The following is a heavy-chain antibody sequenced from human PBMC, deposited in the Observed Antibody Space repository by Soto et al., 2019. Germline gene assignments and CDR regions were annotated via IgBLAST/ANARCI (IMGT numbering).Heavy chain of an antibody. D-gene: IGHD1-26*01. Sequence: PGGSLRLSCSASGFNFDDYYLNWIRQAPGKGLEWVAYMSNAGRTIFYGDSVKGRFTISRDNAKNSVFLEMKNLEVGDTALYYCARGVSRSFSFYYIAVWGPGTTVTVSS. CDR2: MSNAGRTI. CDR3: ARGVSRSFSFYYIAV. V-gene: IGHV3-11*01. CDR1: GFNFDDYY. J-gene: IGHJ6*02.